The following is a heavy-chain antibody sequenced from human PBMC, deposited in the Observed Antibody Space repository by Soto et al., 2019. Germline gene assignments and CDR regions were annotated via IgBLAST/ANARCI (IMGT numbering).Heavy chain of an antibody. D-gene: IGHD6-13*01. Sequence: PGGSLRLSCAASGFTFSSYGMHWGRQAPGKGLEWVAVISYDGSNKYYADSVKGRFTISRDNSKNTLYLQMNSLRAEDTAVYYCAKDPLDGHSGGYYFQHWGQGTLVTVSS. CDR3: AKDPLDGHSGGYYFQH. CDR1: GFTFSSYG. V-gene: IGHV3-30*18. CDR2: ISYDGSNK. J-gene: IGHJ1*01.